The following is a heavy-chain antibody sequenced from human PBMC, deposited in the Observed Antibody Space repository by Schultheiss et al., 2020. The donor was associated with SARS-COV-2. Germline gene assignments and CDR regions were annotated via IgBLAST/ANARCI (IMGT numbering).Heavy chain of an antibody. CDR1: GFTFDDYA. D-gene: IGHD5-18*01. CDR2: ISWNSGSI. CDR3: ARGGIQLWFYYGMDV. V-gene: IGHV3-9*01. Sequence: SLRLSCAASGFTFDDYAMHWVRQAPGKGLEWVSGISWNSGSIGYADSVKGRFTISRDNAKNTLYLQMNSLRAEDTAVYYCARGGIQLWFYYGMDVWGQGTTVTVSS. J-gene: IGHJ6*02.